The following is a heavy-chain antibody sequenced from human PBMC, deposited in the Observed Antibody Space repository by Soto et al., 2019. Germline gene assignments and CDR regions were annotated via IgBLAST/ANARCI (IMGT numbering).Heavy chain of an antibody. CDR1: GYTFTNYD. V-gene: IGHV1-8*01. J-gene: IGHJ5*01. D-gene: IGHD2-2*01. CDR2: VSPNSGNT. CDR3: ARGRFYSETSTWFAY. Sequence: ASVKVSCKASGYTFTNYDINWVRQAPGQGLEWMGWVSPNSGNTVYAQKFQDRVTMTRDTSISTAYMGLSNLRFEDTAMYYCARGRFYSETSTWFAYWGQGTPVTVSS.